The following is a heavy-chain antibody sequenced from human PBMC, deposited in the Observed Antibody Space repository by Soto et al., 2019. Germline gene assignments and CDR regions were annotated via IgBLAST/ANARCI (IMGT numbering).Heavy chain of an antibody. CDR2: IVVGSGNT. V-gene: IGHV1-58*01. J-gene: IGHJ4*02. CDR1: GFTFTSSA. Sequence: ASVKVSCKASGFTFTSSAVQWVRQARGQRLEWIGWIVVGSGNTNYAQKFQERVTITRDMSTSTAYMELSSLRSEDTAVYYCAADRFYYYDSSGFLFDYWGQGTLATVSP. D-gene: IGHD3-22*01. CDR3: AADRFYYYDSSGFLFDY.